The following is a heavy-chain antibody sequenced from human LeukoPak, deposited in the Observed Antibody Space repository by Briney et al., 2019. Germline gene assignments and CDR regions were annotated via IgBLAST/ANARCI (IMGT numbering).Heavy chain of an antibody. Sequence: GGSLRLSCAVSGFTFSSYWMHWVRQAPGKGLVWVSRINSDGSSTSYADSVKGRFTISRDNAKNTLYLQMNSLRAEDTAVYYCARDLTWFGELSLYYFDYWGQGTLVTVSS. V-gene: IGHV3-74*01. CDR1: GFTFSSYW. CDR3: ARDLTWFGELSLYYFDY. CDR2: INSDGSST. D-gene: IGHD3-10*01. J-gene: IGHJ4*02.